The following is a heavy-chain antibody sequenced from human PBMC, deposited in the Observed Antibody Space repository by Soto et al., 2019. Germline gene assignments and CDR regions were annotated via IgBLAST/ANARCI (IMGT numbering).Heavy chain of an antibody. Sequence: SETLSLTCAVYGGSFSGYYWNWIRQPPGKGLEWIGEINHSGSTNYNPSLKSRVTISVDTSKNQFSLKLSSVTAADTAVYYCARVPSMVWGVSRGDDYIDFWGQGTLVTGSS. CDR2: INHSGST. J-gene: IGHJ4*02. D-gene: IGHD3-10*01. V-gene: IGHV4-34*01. CDR1: GGSFSGYY. CDR3: ARVPSMVWGVSRGDDYIDF.